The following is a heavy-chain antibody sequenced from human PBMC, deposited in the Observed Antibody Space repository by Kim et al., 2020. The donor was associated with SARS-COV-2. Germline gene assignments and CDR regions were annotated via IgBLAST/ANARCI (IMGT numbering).Heavy chain of an antibody. CDR2: ISSNGGST. CDR3: VKEGAVAETYYFDY. J-gene: IGHJ4*02. Sequence: GGSLRLSCSASGFTFSSYAMHWVRQAPGKGLEYVSAISSNGGSTYYADSVKGRFTISRDNSKNTLYLQMSSLRAEDTAVYYCVKEGAVAETYYFDYWGQGTLVTVSS. V-gene: IGHV3-64D*09. D-gene: IGHD6-19*01. CDR1: GFTFSSYA.